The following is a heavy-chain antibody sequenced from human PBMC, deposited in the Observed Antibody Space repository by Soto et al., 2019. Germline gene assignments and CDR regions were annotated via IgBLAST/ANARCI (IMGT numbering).Heavy chain of an antibody. CDR2: ISYDGSNK. CDR1: GFTFSIYG. CDR3: AKDQRRDGYNSLLDY. Sequence: QVQLVESGGGVVQPGRSLRLSCAASGFTFSIYGMHWVRQAPGKGLEWVAVISYDGSNKHYADSVKGRFTISRDHSTNTLYLQMNSLRAEDTAVYYCAKDQRRDGYNSLLDYWGQGTLVTVSS. D-gene: IGHD5-12*01. J-gene: IGHJ4*02. V-gene: IGHV3-30*18.